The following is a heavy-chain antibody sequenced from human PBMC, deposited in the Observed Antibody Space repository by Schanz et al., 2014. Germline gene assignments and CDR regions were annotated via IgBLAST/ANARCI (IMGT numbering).Heavy chain of an antibody. CDR3: TRDVRLDRRGNWFDP. J-gene: IGHJ5*02. D-gene: IGHD1-1*01. CDR1: GFSFGTYA. V-gene: IGHV3-23*04. CDR2: MNESHSTI. Sequence: EVQLVQSGGGLVQPGGSLRLSCAASGFSFGTYAMGWVRQARGKGLEWVSAMNESHSTIYYADSVRGRFTISRDNAENTLFLQMNSLRAEDTAVYYCTRDVRLDRRGNWFDPWGQGTLVTVSS.